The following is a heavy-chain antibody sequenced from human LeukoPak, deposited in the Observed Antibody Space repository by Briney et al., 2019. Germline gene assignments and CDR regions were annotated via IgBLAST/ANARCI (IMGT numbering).Heavy chain of an antibody. CDR1: GFTFSSYA. CDR3: ANGMVRGVPSDY. V-gene: IGHV3-23*01. CDR2: ISGSGGST. J-gene: IGHJ4*02. Sequence: GGSLRLSCAASGFTFSSYAMSWVRQAPGKGLEWVSAISGSGGSTYYADSVKGRFTISRDNSKNTLYLQMNSLGAEDTAVYYRANGMVRGVPSDYWGQGTLVTVSS. D-gene: IGHD3-10*01.